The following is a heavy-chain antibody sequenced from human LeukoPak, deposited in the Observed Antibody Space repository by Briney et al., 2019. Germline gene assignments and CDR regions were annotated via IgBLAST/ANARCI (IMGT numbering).Heavy chain of an antibody. D-gene: IGHD2-21*02. CDR2: IYYCGST. CDR1: GGSISSSSYY. Sequence: PSETLSLTCTVSGGSISSSSYYWGWIRQPPGKGLEWIGSIYYCGSTYYNPSLRSRVTIAVDTSKNQFSLKLSSVTAADTAVYYCARHESVTFWGQGTLVTVSS. CDR3: ARHESVTF. V-gene: IGHV4-39*01. J-gene: IGHJ4*02.